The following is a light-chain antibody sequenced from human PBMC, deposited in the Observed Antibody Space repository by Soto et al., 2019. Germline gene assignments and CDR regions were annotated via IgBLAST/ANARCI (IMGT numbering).Light chain of an antibody. Sequence: DIQMTQSPSILSASVGDRVTITCRASQSISNWLAWYQQKPGRAPKVLIYDASSLQSGVPSRFSGSGSGTEFTLTISSLQLDDIATYYCQQYKSYSYTFGQGTNLEI. CDR2: DAS. J-gene: IGKJ2*01. V-gene: IGKV1-5*01. CDR1: QSISNW. CDR3: QQYKSYSYT.